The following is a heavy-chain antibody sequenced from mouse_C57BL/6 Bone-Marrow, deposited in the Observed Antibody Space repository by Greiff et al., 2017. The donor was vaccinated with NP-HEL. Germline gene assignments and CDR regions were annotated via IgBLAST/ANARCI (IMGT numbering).Heavy chain of an antibody. D-gene: IGHD2-4*01. CDR3: ARCDYDYSWFAY. J-gene: IGHJ3*01. V-gene: IGHV1-59*01. CDR1: GYTFTNYW. CDR2: IDTSDSFT. Sequence: QVQLQQPGAELVRPGTSVKLSCKASGYTFTNYWMHWVKPSPGKSLELIGVIDTSDSFTTYNQKFKVKSTLTVDPSSSTAYMQLSSLTSEDSAVYYCARCDYDYSWFAYWGQGTLVTVSA.